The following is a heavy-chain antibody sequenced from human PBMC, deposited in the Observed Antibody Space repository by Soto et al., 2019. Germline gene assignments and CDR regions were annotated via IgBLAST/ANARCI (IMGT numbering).Heavy chain of an antibody. CDR2: ISGSAGST. Sequence: EVQVLESGGGLVQPGGSLRLSCAASGFAFSSYAMSWVRQAPGKGLEWVSSISGSAGSTYYAESVKGRFTVSRANSKDTLYLQMNSLTVEDTAIYYCAKDAGRYCTSASCAAFPLLDYWGQGALVTVSS. CDR3: AKDAGRYCTSASCAAFPLLDY. D-gene: IGHD2-2*01. V-gene: IGHV3-23*01. J-gene: IGHJ4*02. CDR1: GFAFSSYA.